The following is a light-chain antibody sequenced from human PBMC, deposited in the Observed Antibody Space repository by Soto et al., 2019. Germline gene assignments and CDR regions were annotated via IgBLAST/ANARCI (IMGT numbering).Light chain of an antibody. CDR1: SGHSSYA. V-gene: IGLV4-69*01. J-gene: IGLJ2*01. CDR3: QTWGTGIVV. Sequence: QLVLTQSPSASASLGASVKLTCTLSSGHSSYAIAWHQQQPEKGPRYLMKFNSDGSHSKGDGIPDRFSGSSSGAERYLTISILQSEDDADYYCQTWGTGIVVFGGGTKLTVL. CDR2: FNSDGSH.